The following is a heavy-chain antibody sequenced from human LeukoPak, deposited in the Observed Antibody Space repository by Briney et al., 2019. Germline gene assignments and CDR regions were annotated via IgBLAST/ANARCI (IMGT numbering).Heavy chain of an antibody. CDR3: ARWIQLWYYFDY. V-gene: IGHV3-21*01. CDR1: GFTFSSYS. CDR2: ISSSSSYI. D-gene: IGHD5-18*01. J-gene: IGHJ4*02. Sequence: GRSLRLSCAASGFTFSSYSMNWVRQAPGKGLEWVSSISSSSSYIYYADSVKGRFTISRDNAKNSLYLQMNSLRAEDTAVYYCARWIQLWYYFDYWGQGTLVTVSS.